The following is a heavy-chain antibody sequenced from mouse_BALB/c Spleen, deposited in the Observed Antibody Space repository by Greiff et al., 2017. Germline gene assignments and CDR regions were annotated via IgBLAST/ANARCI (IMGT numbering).Heavy chain of an antibody. V-gene: IGHV1-69*02. J-gene: IGHJ2*01. CDR1: GYTFTSYW. D-gene: IGHD2-14*01. CDR2: IDPSDSYT. Sequence: VQLQQPGAELVKPGASVKLSCKASGYTFTSYWMHWVKQRPGQGLEWIGEIDPSDSYTNYNQKFKGKATLTVDKSSSTAYMQLSSLTSEDSAVYYCAREGYEGYRGQGTTLTVSS. CDR3: AREGYEGY.